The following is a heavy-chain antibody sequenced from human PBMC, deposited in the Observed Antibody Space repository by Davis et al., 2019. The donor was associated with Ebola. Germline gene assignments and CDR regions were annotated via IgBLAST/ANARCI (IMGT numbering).Heavy chain of an antibody. V-gene: IGHV4-39*01. D-gene: IGHD3-10*01. J-gene: IGHJ4*02. Sequence: PSETLSLTCTVSGGSISSSSHYCGWFRKSPGKGLEWIGNIFQSGSVYYNPSLKSRVTISTDTSKNQVSLKLSSVTAADTAVYYCARPSYYFGSGGYLEGMHFDTWCLGTLVTVSS. CDR1: GGSISSSSHY. CDR2: IFQSGSV. CDR3: ARPSYYFGSGGYLEGMHFDT.